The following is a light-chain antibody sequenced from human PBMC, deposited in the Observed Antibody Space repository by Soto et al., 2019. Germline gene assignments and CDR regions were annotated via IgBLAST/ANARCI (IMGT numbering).Light chain of an antibody. CDR1: QDISDY. CDR2: EAS. J-gene: IGKJ2*01. CDR3: QQYDTLPS. V-gene: IGKV1-33*01. Sequence: DLQMTQSPSSLSASVGDRVSITCQASQDISDYLNWYQQKPGKAPKLLIHEASNLGTGVPSRFSGSGFGTDFTFTSSGLQPEDVATYYCQQYDTLPSFGQGTKLDIK.